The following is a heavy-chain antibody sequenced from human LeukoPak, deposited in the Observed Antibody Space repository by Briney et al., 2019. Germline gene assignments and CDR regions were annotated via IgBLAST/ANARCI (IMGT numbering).Heavy chain of an antibody. CDR2: IYYSGST. J-gene: IGHJ4*02. Sequence: SETLSLTCTVSGDSISGFYWSWIRQPPGKGLEWIGYIYYSGSTNYNPSLKSRVTISVDTSKNQFSLKLTSVTAADTAVYYCAREVVAAAGTVDYWGQGTLVTVSS. CDR1: GDSISGFY. CDR3: AREVVAAAGTVDY. V-gene: IGHV4-59*01. D-gene: IGHD6-13*01.